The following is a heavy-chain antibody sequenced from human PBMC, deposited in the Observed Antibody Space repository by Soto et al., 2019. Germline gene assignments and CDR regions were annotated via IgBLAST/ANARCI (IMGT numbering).Heavy chain of an antibody. D-gene: IGHD6-6*01. Sequence: SETLSLTCTVSGGSISSSSYYWGWIRQPPGKGLEWTGSIYYSGSTYYNPSLKSRVTISVDTSKNQFSLKLSSVTAADTAVYYCARQGFYSSSSRGMYYFDYWGQGTLVTVSS. CDR1: GGSISSSSYY. CDR2: IYYSGST. V-gene: IGHV4-39*01. CDR3: ARQGFYSSSSRGMYYFDY. J-gene: IGHJ4*02.